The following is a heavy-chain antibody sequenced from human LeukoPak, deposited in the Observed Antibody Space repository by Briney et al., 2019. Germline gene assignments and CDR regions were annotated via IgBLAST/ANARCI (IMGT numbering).Heavy chain of an antibody. Sequence: ASVKISFKASGGTFSSYAISWVRQAPGQALEWMGRIIPIFGTANYAQKFQGRVTITTDESTSTAYMELSSLRSEDTAVYYCASPYCGGDCYHRVGPEYFQHWGQGTLVTVSS. CDR3: ASPYCGGDCYHRVGPEYFQH. D-gene: IGHD2-21*02. V-gene: IGHV1-69*05. CDR1: GGTFSSYA. CDR2: IIPIFGTA. J-gene: IGHJ1*01.